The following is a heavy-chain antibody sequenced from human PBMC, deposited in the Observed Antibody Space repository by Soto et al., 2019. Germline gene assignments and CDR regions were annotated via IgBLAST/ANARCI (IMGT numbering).Heavy chain of an antibody. CDR2: ISSDGSSE. J-gene: IGHJ4*02. V-gene: IGHV3-30*04. CDR1: GFTFSSYA. D-gene: IGHD2-15*01. CDR3: AKDRRCSSGRCYVAFEY. Sequence: QVQMVESGGAVVQPGRSLRLSCAASGFTFSSYALHWVRQAPGKGLEWVALISSDGSSEFYADSVKGRFTISRDNSKNTLYLQVNSMRAEDTAVFYCAKDRRCSSGRCYVAFEYWGQGTLVTVSS.